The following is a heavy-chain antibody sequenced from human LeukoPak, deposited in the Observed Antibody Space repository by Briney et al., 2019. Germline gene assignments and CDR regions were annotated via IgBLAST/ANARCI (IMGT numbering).Heavy chain of an antibody. CDR1: GGSSSSXY. CDR2: IYYTGST. Sequence: SLXXTVSGGSSSSXYWTWIRQPXXXXXXXIGYIYYTGSTNYNPSLKSRVSLSVDTSKNQFSLKLSSVTAADTAVYYCARVIAAAGTWWFDPWGQGALVTVSS. J-gene: IGHJ5*02. CDR3: ARVIAAAGTWWFDP. V-gene: IGHV4-59*01. D-gene: IGHD6-13*01.